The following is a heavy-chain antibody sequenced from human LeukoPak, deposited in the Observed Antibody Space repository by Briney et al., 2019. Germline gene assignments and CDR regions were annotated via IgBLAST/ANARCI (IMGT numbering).Heavy chain of an antibody. D-gene: IGHD4-23*01. CDR2: IIPILGIA. CDR3: ARDPGGNHALDY. CDR1: GYTFTSYG. V-gene: IGHV1-69*04. J-gene: IGHJ4*02. Sequence: SVKVSCKASGYTFTSYGISWVRQAPGQGLEWMGRIIPILGIANYAQKFQGRVTITADKSTSTAYMELSSLRSEDTAVYYCARDPGGNHALDYWGQGTLVTVSS.